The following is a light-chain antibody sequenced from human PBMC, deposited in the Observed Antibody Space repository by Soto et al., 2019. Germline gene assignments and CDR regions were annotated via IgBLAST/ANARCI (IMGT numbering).Light chain of an antibody. CDR3: QQYSSSSKT. J-gene: IGKJ1*01. Sequence: DIQMTQSPSTLSASVGDRVTITCRASQSISSWLAWYQQKPGKAPKVLIYKASSLESGVPSRFSGSGSGTEFTLTISSLQPDDFATYYCQQYSSSSKTFGQGTKVAI. V-gene: IGKV1-5*03. CDR1: QSISSW. CDR2: KAS.